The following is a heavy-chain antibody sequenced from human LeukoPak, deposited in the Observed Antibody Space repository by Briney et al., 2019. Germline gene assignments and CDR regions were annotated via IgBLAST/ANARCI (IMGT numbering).Heavy chain of an antibody. CDR1: GYTFTCYY. CDR3: ARVAARHRSGYNWFDP. Sequence: GASVKVSCKASGYTFTCYYMHWVRQATGQGLEWMGIINPSGGSTSYAQKFQGRVTMTRDMSTSTVYMELSSLRSEDTAVYYCARVAARHRSGYNWFDPWGQGTLVTVSS. CDR2: INPSGGST. V-gene: IGHV1-46*01. D-gene: IGHD6-6*01. J-gene: IGHJ5*02.